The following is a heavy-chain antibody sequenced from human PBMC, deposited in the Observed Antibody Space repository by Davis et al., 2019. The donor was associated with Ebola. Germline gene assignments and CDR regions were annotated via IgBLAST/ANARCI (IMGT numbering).Heavy chain of an antibody. Sequence: ASVKVSCKASGYTFANYGITWVRQAPGQGLEWMGRINPNSGGTNYAQRFQGRVTMTRDTSISTAYMEINRLSSDDTAVYFCARGGITMTVVPRDYYYGLDVWGQGTTVTVSS. D-gene: IGHD3-22*01. CDR3: ARGGITMTVVPRDYYYGLDV. CDR2: INPNSGGT. J-gene: IGHJ6*02. V-gene: IGHV1-2*06. CDR1: GYTFANYG.